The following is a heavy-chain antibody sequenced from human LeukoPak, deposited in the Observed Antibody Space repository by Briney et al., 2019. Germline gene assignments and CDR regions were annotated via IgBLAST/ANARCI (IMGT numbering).Heavy chain of an antibody. CDR1: GFTFSSYA. CDR3: AKDWTAVAGIRDLFDP. D-gene: IGHD6-19*01. CDR2: ISGSGGRT. J-gene: IGHJ5*02. V-gene: IGHV3-23*01. Sequence: GGSLRLSCAASGFTFSSYAMSWVRQAPGKGLEWVSSISGSGGRTYFADSVKGRFTISRDNSKNTLYLQMNSLRAEDTAVYYCAKDWTAVAGIRDLFDPWGQGTLVTVSS.